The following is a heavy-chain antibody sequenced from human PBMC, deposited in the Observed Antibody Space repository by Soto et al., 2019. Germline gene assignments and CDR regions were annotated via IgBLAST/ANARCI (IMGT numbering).Heavy chain of an antibody. CDR3: ARAGDLFDDYSSDY. D-gene: IGHD4-4*01. J-gene: IGHJ4*02. Sequence: ASVKVSCKASGGTFSSYAISWVRQAPGQGLEWMGGIIPIFGTANYAQKLQGRVTITADESTSTAYMELSSLRSEDTAVYYCARAGDLFDDYSSDYWGQGTLVTVSS. V-gene: IGHV1-69*13. CDR1: GGTFSSYA. CDR2: IIPIFGTA.